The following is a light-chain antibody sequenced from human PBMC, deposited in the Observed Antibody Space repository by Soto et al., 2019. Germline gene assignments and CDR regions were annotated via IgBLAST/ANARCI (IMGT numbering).Light chain of an antibody. J-gene: IGLJ2*01. Sequence: QSVLTQPASVSGSPGQSTTISCTGTSSDVGCYNEVSWYQQRPGKAPKLMIYDVSNRPSGVSNRFSGSKSGNTASLTISGLQAEDEAYYYCSSHAAGSTLIFGGGTKVTVL. CDR1: SSDVGCYNE. CDR2: DVS. V-gene: IGLV2-14*03. CDR3: SSHAAGSTLI.